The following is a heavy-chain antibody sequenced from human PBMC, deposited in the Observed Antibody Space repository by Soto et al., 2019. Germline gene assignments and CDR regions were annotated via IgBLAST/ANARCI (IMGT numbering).Heavy chain of an antibody. CDR3: AKDVGVVITGTNIDY. J-gene: IGHJ4*02. D-gene: IGHD3-3*01. Sequence: GGSLRLSCAASGFTFSSYGMHWVRQAPGKGLEWVAVISYDGSNKYYADSVKGRFTISRDNSKNTLYLQMNCLRAEDTAVYYCAKDVGVVITGTNIDYWGQGTLVTVSS. V-gene: IGHV3-30*18. CDR1: GFTFSSYG. CDR2: ISYDGSNK.